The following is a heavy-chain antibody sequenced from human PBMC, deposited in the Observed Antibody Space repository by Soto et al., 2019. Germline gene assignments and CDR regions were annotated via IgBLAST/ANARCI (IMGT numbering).Heavy chain of an antibody. Sequence: GGSLRLSCVASGFVFSDYAMSWVRQAPGKGLEWVSAISAGGSDTYYADSVKGRFTVSSVNSESTLYLQMNTLRAEDTAIYYCASVPSWCGSSSCYTEGFDSWGQGALVTVSS. V-gene: IGHV3-23*01. D-gene: IGHD2-2*01. CDR2: ISAGGSDT. J-gene: IGHJ4*02. CDR3: ASVPSWCGSSSCYTEGFDS. CDR1: GFVFSDYA.